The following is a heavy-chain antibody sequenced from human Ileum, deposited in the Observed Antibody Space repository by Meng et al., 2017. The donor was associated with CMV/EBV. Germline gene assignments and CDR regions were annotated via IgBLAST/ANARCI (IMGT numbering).Heavy chain of an antibody. CDR3: ARELRYGDYYFDS. J-gene: IGHJ4*02. CDR2: VFYSGST. CDR1: GDSIISDDHY. D-gene: IGHD4-17*01. Sequence: QVQLQESGPGLVKSLQTLSLTCNVSGDSIISDDHYWSWIRQPPGKGLEWIGYVFYSGSTYYNPSLMSRVTISVDTSKNQFSLRLSSVTAADTAVYYCARELRYGDYYFDSWGQGTLVTVSS. V-gene: IGHV4-30-4*08.